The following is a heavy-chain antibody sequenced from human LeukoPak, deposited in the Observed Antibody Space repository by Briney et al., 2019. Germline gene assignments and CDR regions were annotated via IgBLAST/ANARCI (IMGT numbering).Heavy chain of an antibody. J-gene: IGHJ4*02. CDR3: ARHTLRVVPAAIDC. CDR2: IYYSVST. CDR1: GGSIISSSDY. V-gene: IGHV4-39*01. Sequence: SETLSLTCTVSGGSIISSSDYWGWIRQPPGKGLEWIGSIYYSVSTYYKPSLKSRVTISVDTSKNQFSLKVSSVAAADTAVYYCARHTLRVVPAAIDCWGQGTLVTVSS. D-gene: IGHD2-2*01.